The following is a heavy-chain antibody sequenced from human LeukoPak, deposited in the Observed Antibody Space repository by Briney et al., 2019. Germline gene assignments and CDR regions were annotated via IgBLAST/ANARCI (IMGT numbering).Heavy chain of an antibody. CDR3: ASLLGFDY. Sequence: GGSLRLSCAASGFTFSSYAMHWVRQAPGKGLEWVAVISYDGSNKYYADSVKGRFTISRGNSKNTLYLQMNSLRAEDTAVYYCASLLGFDYWGQGTLVTVSS. V-gene: IGHV3-30-3*01. J-gene: IGHJ4*02. CDR1: GFTFSSYA. CDR2: ISYDGSNK.